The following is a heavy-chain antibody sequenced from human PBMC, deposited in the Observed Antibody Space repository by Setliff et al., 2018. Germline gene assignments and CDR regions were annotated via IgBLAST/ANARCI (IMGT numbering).Heavy chain of an antibody. D-gene: IGHD2-15*01. CDR3: AHSRGYCSGGSCYGVGYFDL. J-gene: IGHJ2*01. CDR2: IYWDDGK. CDR1: GFSLTTIGES. V-gene: IGHV2-5*02. Sequence: SGPTLVNPTETLTLSCPFSGFSLTTIGESVGWIRQPPGRALGWLALIYWDDGKYYSPSLKNRLIINKDTSKNPVVLTMTNMDPVDTATYYCAHSRGYCSGGSCYGVGYFDLWGRGTLVTVSS.